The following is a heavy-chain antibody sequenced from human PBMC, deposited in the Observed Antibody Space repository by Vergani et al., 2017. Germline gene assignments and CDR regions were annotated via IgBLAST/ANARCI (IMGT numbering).Heavy chain of an antibody. CDR2: IIPILGIA. J-gene: IGHJ5*02. CDR3: ARAGTEPEVGGWFDP. D-gene: IGHD1-26*01. Sequence: QVQLVQSGAEVKKPGSSVKVSCKASGGTFSSYAISWVRQAPGQGLEWMGRIIPILGIANYAQKFQGRVTITADKSTSTAYMELSSLRSEDTAVYYCARAGTEPEVGGWFDPWGQGTLVTVSS. CDR1: GGTFSSYA. V-gene: IGHV1-69*04.